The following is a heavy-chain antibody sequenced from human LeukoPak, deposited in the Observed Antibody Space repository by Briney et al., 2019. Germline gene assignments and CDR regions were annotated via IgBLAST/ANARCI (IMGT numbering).Heavy chain of an antibody. CDR3: ARDPEITIFGVVTYPLYYFDY. CDR2: INSDGSST. D-gene: IGHD3-3*01. Sequence: PGGSLRLSCAASGFTFSSYWMHWVRQAPGKGLVWVSRINSDGSSTSYADSVKGRFTISRDNAKNTLYLQMNSLRAEDTAVYYCARDPEITIFGVVTYPLYYFDYWGQGTLVTVSS. V-gene: IGHV3-74*01. CDR1: GFTFSSYW. J-gene: IGHJ4*02.